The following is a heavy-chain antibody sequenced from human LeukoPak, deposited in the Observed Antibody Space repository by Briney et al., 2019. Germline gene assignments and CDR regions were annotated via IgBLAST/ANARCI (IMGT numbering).Heavy chain of an antibody. CDR3: ARTGETMVRGVIMGFPIDY. V-gene: IGHV3-49*04. D-gene: IGHD3-10*01. Sequence: PGGSLRLSCTGSGFTLGDYGMSWVRQAPGKGLEWVGFMRSKAYGRTTEYAASVKGRFTVSRDDSKSIAYLQMNSLKTEDTAVYYCARTGETMVRGVIMGFPIDYWGHGTLVTVSS. CDR1: GFTLGDYG. J-gene: IGHJ4*01. CDR2: MRSKAYGRTT.